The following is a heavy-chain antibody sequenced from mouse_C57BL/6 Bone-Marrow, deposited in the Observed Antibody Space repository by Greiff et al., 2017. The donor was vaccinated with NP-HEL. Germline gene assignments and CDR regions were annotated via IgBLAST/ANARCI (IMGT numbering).Heavy chain of an antibody. Sequence: VQLKQSGPELVKPGASVKISCKASGYSFTGYYMNWVKQSPEKSLEWIGEINPSTGGTTYNQKFKAKATLTVDKSSSTAYMQLKSLTSEDSAVYYCARKRDYDGDWYFDVWGTGTTVTVSS. V-gene: IGHV1-42*01. J-gene: IGHJ1*03. CDR3: ARKRDYDGDWYFDV. CDR1: GYSFTGYY. D-gene: IGHD2-4*01. CDR2: INPSTGGT.